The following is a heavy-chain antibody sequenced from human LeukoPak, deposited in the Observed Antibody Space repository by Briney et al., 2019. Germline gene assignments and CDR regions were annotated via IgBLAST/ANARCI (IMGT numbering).Heavy chain of an antibody. CDR3: ARGGPAAGRFDY. V-gene: IGHV3-30*02. D-gene: IGHD6-13*01. Sequence: PGGSLRLSCAASGFTFSNYGMHWVRQAPGKGLEWVAFIQFDGSNKYSADSVKGRFTISRDYSKNTLYLQMNSLRAEDTAVYYCARGGPAAGRFDYWGQGTLVTVSS. CDR2: IQFDGSNK. J-gene: IGHJ4*02. CDR1: GFTFSNYG.